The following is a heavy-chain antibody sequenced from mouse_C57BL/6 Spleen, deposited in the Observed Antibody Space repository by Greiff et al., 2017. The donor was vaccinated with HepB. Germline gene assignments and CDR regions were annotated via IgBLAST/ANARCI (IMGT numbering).Heavy chain of an antibody. J-gene: IGHJ2*01. V-gene: IGHV1-82*01. D-gene: IGHD1-1*01. CDR1: GYAFSSSW. Sequence: VQLQQSGPELVKPGASVKISCKASGYAFSSSWMNWVKQRPGKGLEWIGRIYPGDGDTNYNGKFKGKATLTADKSSSTAYMQLSSLTSEDSAVYFCARAQVVAKGSFDYWGQGTTLTVSS. CDR3: ARAQVVAKGSFDY. CDR2: IYPGDGDT.